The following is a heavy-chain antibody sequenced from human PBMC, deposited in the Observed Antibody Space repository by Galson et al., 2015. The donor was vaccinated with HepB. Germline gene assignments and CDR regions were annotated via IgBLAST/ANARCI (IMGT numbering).Heavy chain of an antibody. CDR3: ARNEDPYYYDSSGSFQY. V-gene: IGHV3-33*08. D-gene: IGHD3-22*01. J-gene: IGHJ1*01. CDR2: IWYDGSNK. CDR1: GFTFSSYG. Sequence: SLRLSCAASGFTFSSYGMHWVRQAPGKGLEWVAVIWYDGSNKYYADSVKGRFTISRDNSKNTLYLQMNSLRAEDTAVYYCARNEDPYYYDSSGSFQYWGQGTLVTVSS.